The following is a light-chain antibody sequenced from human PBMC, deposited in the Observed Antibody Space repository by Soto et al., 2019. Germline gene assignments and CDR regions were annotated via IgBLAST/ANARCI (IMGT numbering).Light chain of an antibody. CDR1: QSVLYSSNNKNY. CDR3: QQYYSTPSWT. Sequence: DIVMTQSPDSLAVSLGERATINCKSSQSVLYSSNNKNYLAWYQQKPGQPPKLLIYWASTRESGVPARFSGGGSGKDYTHTLSSLQAEDVAVYYCQQYYSTPSWTFGQGNKVAIK. CDR2: WAS. V-gene: IGKV4-1*01. J-gene: IGKJ1*01.